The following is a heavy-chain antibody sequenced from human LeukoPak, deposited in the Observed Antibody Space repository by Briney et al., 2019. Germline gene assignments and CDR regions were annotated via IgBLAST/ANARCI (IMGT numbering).Heavy chain of an antibody. Sequence: GRSLRLSCAASGFTFSSYGMHWVRQAPGKGLEWVAVISYDGSNKYYADSVKGRFTISRDNSKNTLYLQMNSLRAEDTAVYYCAKADSGSYSGGLGYWGQGTLVTVSS. CDR1: GFTFSSYG. J-gene: IGHJ4*02. D-gene: IGHD1-26*01. CDR3: AKADSGSYSGGLGY. V-gene: IGHV3-30*18. CDR2: ISYDGSNK.